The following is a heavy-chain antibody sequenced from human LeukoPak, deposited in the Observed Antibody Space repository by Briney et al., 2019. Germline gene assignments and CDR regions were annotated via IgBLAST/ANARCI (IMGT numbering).Heavy chain of an antibody. D-gene: IGHD5-12*01. CDR1: GGSISSGDYY. CDR3: ARLTTDSGYTTIDY. J-gene: IGHJ4*02. CDR2: IYYSGRT. Sequence: SQTLSLTCTVSGGSISSGDYYWSWIRQPPGKGLEWLGYIYYSGRTYYNPSLKSRLSISVDTSKNQFSLKLTSVTAADTAVYYCARLTTDSGYTTIDYWGQGTLVTVSS. V-gene: IGHV4-30-4*01.